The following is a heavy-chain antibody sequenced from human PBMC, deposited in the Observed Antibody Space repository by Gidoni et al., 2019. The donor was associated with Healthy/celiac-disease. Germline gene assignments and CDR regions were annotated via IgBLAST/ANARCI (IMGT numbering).Heavy chain of an antibody. J-gene: IGHJ5*02. CDR2: ISWNSGSI. CDR1: GFTFADYA. V-gene: IGHV3-9*01. D-gene: IGHD2-2*01. Sequence: EVQLVESGGGLVQPGRSLRHACAASGFTFADYAMHWVRQAPGKGLEWVSGISWNSGSIGYADSVKGRFTSSRDNAKNSLYLQMNSLRAEDTALYYCAKDNGFQLLNNWFDPWGQGTLVTVSS. CDR3: AKDNGFQLLNNWFDP.